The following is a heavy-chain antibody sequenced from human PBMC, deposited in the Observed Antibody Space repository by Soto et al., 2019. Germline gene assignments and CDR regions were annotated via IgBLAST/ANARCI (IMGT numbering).Heavy chain of an antibody. CDR1: GFTFSSCS. CDR2: ISRSPGTK. D-gene: IGHD6-13*01. CDR3: ATDSHPGYSSNWYFVC. V-gene: IGHV3-48*01. J-gene: IGHJ4*02. Sequence: EVQLVESWGGLVQPGGSLRLSCAASGFTFSSCSMNWVRQAPGKGLALVSYISRSPGTKYYPDSVKGRFTISRDNAKNSLYLQINSLRAEDTAVYYCATDSHPGYSSNWYFVCWGQGTLVTVSS.